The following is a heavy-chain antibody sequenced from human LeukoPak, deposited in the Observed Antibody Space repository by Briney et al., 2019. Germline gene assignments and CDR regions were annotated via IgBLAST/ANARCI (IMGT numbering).Heavy chain of an antibody. CDR3: AREADDGSSPLDY. CDR1: GGTFSSYA. V-gene: IGHV1-69*04. D-gene: IGHD6-13*01. Sequence: SVKVSCKASGGTFSSYAISWVRQAPGQGLEWMGRIIPIFGIANYAQKFQGRVTITADKSTSTAYMELSSLRSKDTAVYYCAREADDGSSPLDYWGQGTLVTVSS. CDR2: IIPIFGIA. J-gene: IGHJ4*02.